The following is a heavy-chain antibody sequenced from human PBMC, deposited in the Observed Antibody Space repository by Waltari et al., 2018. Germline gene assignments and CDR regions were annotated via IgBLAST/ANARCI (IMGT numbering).Heavy chain of an antibody. J-gene: IGHJ5*02. CDR2: ITIRDAT. D-gene: IGHD1-20*01. Sequence: VQLVESGGGVVQAGGSLRLSCRVSGFTFNSYAINWVRRAPGRGGKWVAAITIRDATFHADSVKGRFTISRDASKDTVYLQMNSLRADDTALYYCAKPFYNWDDPLVSWGQGTQVTVSS. V-gene: IGHV3-23*04. CDR3: AKPFYNWDDPLVS. CDR1: GFTFNSYA.